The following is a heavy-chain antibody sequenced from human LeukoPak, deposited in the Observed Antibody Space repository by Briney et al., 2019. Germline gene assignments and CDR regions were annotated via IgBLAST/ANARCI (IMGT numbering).Heavy chain of an antibody. CDR3: ARAHHYSSSWYLAGIYYFDY. Sequence: SVKVSCKASGYTFTSYDINWVRQATGQGLEWMGWMNPNGGNTGYAQKFQGRVTMTRNTSISTAYMELSSLRSEDTAVYYCARAHHYSSSWYLAGIYYFDYWGQGTLVTVSS. CDR2: MNPNGGNT. J-gene: IGHJ4*02. D-gene: IGHD6-13*01. V-gene: IGHV1-8*01. CDR1: GYTFTSYD.